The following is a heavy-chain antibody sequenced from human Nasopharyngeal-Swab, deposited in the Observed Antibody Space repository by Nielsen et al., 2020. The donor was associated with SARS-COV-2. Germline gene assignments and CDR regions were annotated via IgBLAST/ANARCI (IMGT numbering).Heavy chain of an antibody. J-gene: IGHJ4*02. V-gene: IGHV1-18*01. Sequence: ASVKVSCKASGYTFTSYGISWVRQAPGQGLEWMEWISAYNGNTNYAQKLQGRVTMTTDTSTSTTYMELRSLRSDDTAVYYCARDYRAWSSGFPFDYWGQGTLVTVSS. CDR2: ISAYNGNT. D-gene: IGHD6-19*01. CDR3: ARDYRAWSSGFPFDY. CDR1: GYTFTSYG.